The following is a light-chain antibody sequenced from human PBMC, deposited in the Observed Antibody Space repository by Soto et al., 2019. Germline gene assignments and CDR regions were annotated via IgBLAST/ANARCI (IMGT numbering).Light chain of an antibody. Sequence: QSALTQPRSVSGSPGQSVTISCTGTSSDVGGYNFVSWYQQHPGKAPHLVIYDVSQRPSGVPDRFSASKSGNTASLTISGLQAEDEADYYCCSHAGNYNFPYVFGTGTKLTVL. CDR2: DVS. CDR3: CSHAGNYNFPYV. V-gene: IGLV2-11*01. CDR1: SSDVGGYNF. J-gene: IGLJ1*01.